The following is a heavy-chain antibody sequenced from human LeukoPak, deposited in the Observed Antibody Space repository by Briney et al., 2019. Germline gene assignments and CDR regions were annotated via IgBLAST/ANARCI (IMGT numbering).Heavy chain of an antibody. V-gene: IGHV4-59*08. D-gene: IGHD1-20*01. J-gene: IGHJ4*02. Sequence: SETLSLTCTVSGGSISSYYWSWIRQPPGKGLEWIGGIHHSGSTNYNPSLKSRVTISVDTSKNQFSLKLSSVTAADTAVYYCARHITRRYFDYWGQGTLVTVSS. CDR2: IHHSGST. CDR3: ARHITRRYFDY. CDR1: GGSISSYY.